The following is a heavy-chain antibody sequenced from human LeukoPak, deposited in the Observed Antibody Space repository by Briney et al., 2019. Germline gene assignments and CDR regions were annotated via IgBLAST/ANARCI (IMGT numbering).Heavy chain of an antibody. CDR2: ISGSGANI. CDR3: GRCILGSLIVNDC. J-gene: IGHJ4*02. Sequence: GGSLRLSCEASGFTFSNYWMHWVRQAPGKGLVWVSGISGSGANIQYAESVKGRFTISRDNARNSLYLQMDSLRAEDTAVYYCGRCILGSLIVNDCWGQGTLVTVSS. D-gene: IGHD2-15*01. V-gene: IGHV3-21*01. CDR1: GFTFSNYW.